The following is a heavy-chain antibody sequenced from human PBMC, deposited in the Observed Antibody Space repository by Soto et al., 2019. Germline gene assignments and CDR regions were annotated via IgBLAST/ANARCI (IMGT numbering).Heavy chain of an antibody. Sequence: ASVKVSCKASGYTFTSYAMHWVRQAPGQRLEWMGWINAGNGNTKYSQKFQGRVTITRDTSASTAYMELSSLRSEDTAVYYCARVYCSGGSCYWGFDYWGQGTLVTVSS. CDR3: ARVYCSGGSCYWGFDY. CDR2: INAGNGNT. V-gene: IGHV1-3*01. J-gene: IGHJ4*02. CDR1: GYTFTSYA. D-gene: IGHD2-15*01.